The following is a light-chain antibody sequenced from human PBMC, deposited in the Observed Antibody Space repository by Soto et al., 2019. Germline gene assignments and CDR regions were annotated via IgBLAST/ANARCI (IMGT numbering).Light chain of an antibody. V-gene: IGKV2-30*01. CDR3: MQGTHWPWT. J-gene: IGKJ1*01. CDR1: QSPLYSDGNTY. Sequence: DVVMTQSPLSLPITLGQPASISCRSSQSPLYSDGNTYLSWYQQRPGQSPRRLIYKGSNRDSGVRDRFSGSGSGTDFTLQISRVEAEDVGVYYCMQGTHWPWTVGEGTKVEIK. CDR2: KGS.